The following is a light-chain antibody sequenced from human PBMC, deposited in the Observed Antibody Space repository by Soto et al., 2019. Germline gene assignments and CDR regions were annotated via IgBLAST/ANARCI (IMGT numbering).Light chain of an antibody. Sequence: ESVLTQSPGTLSLSPGGGASLSWRGSQAISGNYLAWYQHKPGQAPRLLMYGASSRATGIPDRFSGSGSGTDFTLTISRLEPEDFAVYYCQQYGSSPPITFGQGTRLEI. CDR3: QQYGSSPPIT. J-gene: IGKJ5*01. CDR1: QAISGNY. V-gene: IGKV3-20*01. CDR2: GAS.